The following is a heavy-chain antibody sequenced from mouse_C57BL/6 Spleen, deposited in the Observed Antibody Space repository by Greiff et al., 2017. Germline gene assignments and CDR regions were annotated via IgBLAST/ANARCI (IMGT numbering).Heavy chain of an antibody. CDR2: IYPRSGNT. V-gene: IGHV1-81*01. D-gene: IGHD2-3*01. J-gene: IGHJ4*01. Sequence: QVQLQQSGAELARPGASVKLPCKASGYTFTSYGISWVKQRPGQGLEWIGEIYPRSGNTYYNEKFKGKATLTADKSSSTAYMELRSLTSEDSAVYFCARRYDGMDYWGQGTSVTVSS. CDR1: GYTFTSYG. CDR3: ARRYDGMDY.